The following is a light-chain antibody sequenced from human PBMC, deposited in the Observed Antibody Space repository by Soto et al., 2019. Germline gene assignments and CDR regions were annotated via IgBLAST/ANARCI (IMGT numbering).Light chain of an antibody. CDR1: QSVSSN. CDR3: QQYGNSRGT. Sequence: IEMTQSPATLSVSPWERATLSCMASQSVSSNLVWYQQKPGQAPRLLIYGASSRATGIPDRFSGSGSGTDFTLTISGLEPEDFAVYYCQQYGNSRGTFGQGTKVDI. J-gene: IGKJ1*01. V-gene: IGKV3-20*01. CDR2: GAS.